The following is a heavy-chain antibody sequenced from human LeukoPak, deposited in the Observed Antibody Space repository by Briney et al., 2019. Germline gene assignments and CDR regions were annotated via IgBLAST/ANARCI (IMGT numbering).Heavy chain of an antibody. V-gene: IGHV3-21*01. CDR2: ISSSSSYI. CDR1: GFTFSSYS. Sequence: GGSLRLSCAASGFTFSSYSMNRVRQAPGKGLEWVSSISSSSSYIYYADSVKGRFTISRDNAKNSLYLQMNSLRAEDTAVYYCAIVHAARWEHYYYYYGMDVWGQGTTVTVSS. CDR3: AIVHAARWEHYYYYYGMDV. D-gene: IGHD6-6*01. J-gene: IGHJ6*02.